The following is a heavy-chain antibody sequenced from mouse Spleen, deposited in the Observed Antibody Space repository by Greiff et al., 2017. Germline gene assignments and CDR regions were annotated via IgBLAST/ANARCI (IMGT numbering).Heavy chain of an antibody. V-gene: IGHV1-26*01. J-gene: IGHJ3*01. CDR1: GYTFTDYY. D-gene: IGHD1-1*01. Sequence: VQLQQSGPELVKPGASVKISCKASGYTFTDYYMNWVKQSHGKSLEWIGDINPNNGGTSYNQKFKGKATLTVDKSSSTAYMELRSLTSEDSAVYYCARPIITTVVPPFAYWGQGTLVTVSA. CDR2: INPNNGGT. CDR3: ARPIITTVVPPFAY.